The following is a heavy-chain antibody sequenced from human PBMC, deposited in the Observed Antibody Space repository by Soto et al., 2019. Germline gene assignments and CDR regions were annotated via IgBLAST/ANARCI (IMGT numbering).Heavy chain of an antibody. Sequence: ASVKVSCKASGYTFTSYDINWVRQATGQGLEGMGWMNPNSGNTGYAQKFQGRVTMTRNTSIRTAYMELSSLRSEDTAMYYCAMASISWYAAFDIWGQGTMVTVSS. CDR1: GYTFTSYD. CDR3: AMASISWYAAFDI. D-gene: IGHD6-13*01. V-gene: IGHV1-8*01. CDR2: MNPNSGNT. J-gene: IGHJ3*02.